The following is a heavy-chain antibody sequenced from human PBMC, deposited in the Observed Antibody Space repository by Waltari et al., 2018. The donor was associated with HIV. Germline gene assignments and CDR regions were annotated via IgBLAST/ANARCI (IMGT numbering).Heavy chain of an antibody. CDR1: GDSIITTNW. Sequence: QVQLRESGPRLVKPSGTLSLICAISGDSIITTNWWSWVRQPPGEGLEGIGEIHHSGRTNYKPSLKSRVTITVDTSKNQFSLKLSSVTAADTAVYYCARERRPDAFDIWGQGTMVTVSS. V-gene: IGHV4-4*02. CDR2: IHHSGRT. J-gene: IGHJ3*02. CDR3: ARERRPDAFDI.